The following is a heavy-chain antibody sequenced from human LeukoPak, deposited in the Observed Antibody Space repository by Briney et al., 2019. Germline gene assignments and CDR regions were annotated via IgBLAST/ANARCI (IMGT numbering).Heavy chain of an antibody. CDR3: AKDRSFDY. Sequence: GALRLSCAASGFTFSSYGMHWVRQAPGKGLGWVAVISYDGSNKYYADSVKGRFTISRDNSKNTLYLQMNSLRAEDTAVYYCAKDRSFDYWGQGTLVTVSS. CDR1: GFTFSSYG. CDR2: ISYDGSNK. V-gene: IGHV3-30*18. J-gene: IGHJ4*02.